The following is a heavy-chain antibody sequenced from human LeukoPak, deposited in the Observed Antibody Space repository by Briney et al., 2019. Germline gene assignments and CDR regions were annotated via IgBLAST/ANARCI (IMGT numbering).Heavy chain of an antibody. D-gene: IGHD2-2*01. J-gene: IGHJ3*02. V-gene: IGHV4-34*01. CDR2: INHSGST. CDR3: ASLWPYQLSAFDI. Sequence: SETLSLTCAVYGGSFSGYYWSWIRQPPGKGLEWIGEINHSGSTNYNPSLKSRVTISVDTTKNQFSLKLSSVTAADTAVYYCASLWPYQLSAFDIWGQGTMVTVSS. CDR1: GGSFSGYY.